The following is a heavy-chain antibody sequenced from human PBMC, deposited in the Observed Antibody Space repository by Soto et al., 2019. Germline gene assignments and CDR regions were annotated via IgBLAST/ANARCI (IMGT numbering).Heavy chain of an antibody. V-gene: IGHV1-46*01. J-gene: IGHJ4*02. Sequence: SVKVSCKASGYTFTNYYIHWVRQAPVQGLEWMGIINPSTGSTTYAQKFQGRVTLTRDTSTSTVYMDLSSLRSEDTAVYYCARGRLTTVTTWWYFDYWGQGALVTVSS. CDR1: GYTFTNYY. CDR2: INPSTGST. CDR3: ARGRLTTVTTWWYFDY. D-gene: IGHD4-17*01.